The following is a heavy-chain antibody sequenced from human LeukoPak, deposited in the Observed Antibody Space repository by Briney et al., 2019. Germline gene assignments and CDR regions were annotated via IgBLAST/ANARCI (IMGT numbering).Heavy chain of an antibody. CDR1: GFTFSSYW. V-gene: IGHV3-7*01. Sequence: GGSLRLSCAASGFTFSSYWMSWVRQAPGKGLEWVANIKQDGSEKYYVDSVKGRFTISRDNAKNSLYLQMNSLRDEDTAVYYCARDWLYSSGWYLDYWGQGTLVTVSS. CDR2: IKQDGSEK. D-gene: IGHD6-19*01. CDR3: ARDWLYSSGWYLDY. J-gene: IGHJ4*02.